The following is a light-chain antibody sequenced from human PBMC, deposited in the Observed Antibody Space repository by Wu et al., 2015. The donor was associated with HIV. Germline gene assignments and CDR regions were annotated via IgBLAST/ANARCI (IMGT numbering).Light chain of an antibody. CDR1: ESVGGD. V-gene: IGKV3-15*01. J-gene: IGKJ4*01. CDR2: GAV. CDR3: QQYNHWPLT. Sequence: VMTQSPATLSVSPGERATLACRASESVGGDVAWYQQKPGQAPRLLIYGAVTRPTGIPARFRGSGSGTEFTLTFTSMESEDSAVYFCQQYNHWPLTFGAGTKVEIK.